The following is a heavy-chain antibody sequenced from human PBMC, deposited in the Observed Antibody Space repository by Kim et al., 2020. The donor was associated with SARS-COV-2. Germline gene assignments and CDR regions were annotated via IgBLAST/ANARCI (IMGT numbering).Heavy chain of an antibody. CDR3: AKDSLWFGELEYFDY. V-gene: IGHV3-33*06. Sequence: DSVKGRFTISRDNSKNTLYLKRNSLRSEDTAVYYCAKDSLWFGELEYFDYWGQGTLVTVSS. D-gene: IGHD3-10*01. J-gene: IGHJ4*02.